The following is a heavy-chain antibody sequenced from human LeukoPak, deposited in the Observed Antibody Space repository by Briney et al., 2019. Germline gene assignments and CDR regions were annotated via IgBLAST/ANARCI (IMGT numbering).Heavy chain of an antibody. CDR2: ISNDNNYV. D-gene: IGHD1-26*01. CDR3: TKGGSHFQD. J-gene: IGHJ1*01. Sequence: GGSLRLSCAASGFNFNSYSMNWVRQAPGKGLEWVSSISNDNNYVYYTDSVKGRFTNSRDYAKSSLYLQMTSLRAEDTAVYYCTKGGSHFQDWGQGTLVTVSS. CDR1: GFNFNSYS. V-gene: IGHV3-21*06.